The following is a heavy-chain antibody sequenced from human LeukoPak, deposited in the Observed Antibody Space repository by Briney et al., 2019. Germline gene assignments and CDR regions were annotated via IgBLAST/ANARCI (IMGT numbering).Heavy chain of an antibody. J-gene: IGHJ4*02. CDR3: ARDRGGSYSAIDY. D-gene: IGHD2-15*01. CDR2: ISSSSITI. CDR1: GFTFSSYS. V-gene: IGHV3-48*04. Sequence: GGSLRLSCAASGFTFSSYSLNWVRQAPGKGREWVSFISSSSITIYYADSVKGRFTISRDNAEKSLYLQMNSLRAEDTAVYYCARDRGGSYSAIDYWGQGTLVTVSS.